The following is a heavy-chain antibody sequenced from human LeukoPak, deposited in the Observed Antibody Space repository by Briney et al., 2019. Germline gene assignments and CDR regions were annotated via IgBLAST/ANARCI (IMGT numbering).Heavy chain of an antibody. V-gene: IGHV1-69*13. CDR1: GYTFTSYA. J-gene: IGHJ3*02. CDR2: IITIFGTA. D-gene: IGHD2-2*01. Sequence: GASVKVSCKASGYTFTSYAMNWVRQAPGQGLEWMGGIITIFGTAKYAQKFQGRVTITADESTSTAYMELSSLRSEDTAVYYCARGDSVVPAAHAFDIWGQGTMVTVSS. CDR3: ARGDSVVPAAHAFDI.